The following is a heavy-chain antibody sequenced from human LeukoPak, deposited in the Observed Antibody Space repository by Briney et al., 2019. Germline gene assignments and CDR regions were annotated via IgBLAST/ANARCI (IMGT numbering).Heavy chain of an antibody. Sequence: SVKVSCKASGGTFSSYAISWVRQAPGQGLEWMGGIIPIFGTANYAQKFQGRVAITADESTSTAYMELSSLRSEDTAVYYCARVPGSTSCYPGGCFRVYYYYMDVWGKGTTVTVSS. CDR2: IIPIFGTA. D-gene: IGHD2-2*01. CDR3: ARVPGSTSCYPGGCFRVYYYYMDV. V-gene: IGHV1-69*13. J-gene: IGHJ6*03. CDR1: GGTFSSYA.